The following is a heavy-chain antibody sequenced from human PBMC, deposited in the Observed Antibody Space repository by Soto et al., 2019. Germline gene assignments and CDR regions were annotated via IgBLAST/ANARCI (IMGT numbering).Heavy chain of an antibody. D-gene: IGHD2-15*01. V-gene: IGHV4-59*01. J-gene: IGHJ4*02. CDR2: INYFGST. CDR3: ARELGYCSGGSCPLDY. CDR1: GGSISGYY. Sequence: PSETLSLTCTVSGGSISGYYWSWIRQPPGKRLEWIGYINYFGSTNYNPSLKSRVTISVDTSREQFSLRLDSVTAADTAVYYCARELGYCSGGSCPLDYWGQGTLVTVSS.